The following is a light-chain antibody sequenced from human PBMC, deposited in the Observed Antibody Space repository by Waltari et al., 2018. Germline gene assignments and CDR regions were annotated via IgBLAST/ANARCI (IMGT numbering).Light chain of an antibody. CDR1: SSDVGGYNY. J-gene: IGLJ2*01. CDR2: DVS. Sequence: QSALTQPASVSGSPGQSITISCTGTSSDVGGYNYVSWYQQHPGKAPKLMIYDVSQRPSGVSQPFSGSKSGNTSSLTLSALQAEDEAVYYCSSYTSISTVIFGGGTKLTVL. CDR3: SSYTSISTVI. V-gene: IGLV2-14*03.